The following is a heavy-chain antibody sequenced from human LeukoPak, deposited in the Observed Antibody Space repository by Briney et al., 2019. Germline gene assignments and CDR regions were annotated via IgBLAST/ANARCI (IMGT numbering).Heavy chain of an antibody. V-gene: IGHV4-39*07. J-gene: IGHJ4*02. CDR1: GGSISSSTYF. CDR3: GRNGYYSVDN. D-gene: IGHD3-3*01. Sequence: PSETLSLTCTVSGGSISSSTYFWGWIRQPPGKGLEWIGTIYYSGSTYYNPSLKSRVTISVDKSKNQLSLNLSSVTAADTAVYYCGRNGYYSVDNWGQGTLVTVSS. CDR2: IYYSGST.